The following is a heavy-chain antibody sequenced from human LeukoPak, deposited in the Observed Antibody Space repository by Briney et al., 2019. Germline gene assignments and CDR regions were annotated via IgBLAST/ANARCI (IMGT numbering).Heavy chain of an antibody. CDR2: ISSSSSYI. CDR1: GFTFSSYS. Sequence: PGGSLRLSCAASGFTFSSYSMNWVRQAPGKGLEWVSSISSSSSYIYYADSVKGRFTISRDNAKNSLYLQMNSLRAEDTAVYYCARAQYSSSWYSGSFDYWGQGTLVTVSS. D-gene: IGHD6-13*01. V-gene: IGHV3-21*01. J-gene: IGHJ4*02. CDR3: ARAQYSSSWYSGSFDY.